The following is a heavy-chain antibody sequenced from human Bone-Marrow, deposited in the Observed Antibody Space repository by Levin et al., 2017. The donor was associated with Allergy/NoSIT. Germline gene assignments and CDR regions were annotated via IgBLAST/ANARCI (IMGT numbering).Heavy chain of an antibody. D-gene: IGHD3-16*02. CDR1: GGSISSGTYY. J-gene: IGHJ3*02. CDR2: IYTSGST. V-gene: IGHV4-61*02. Sequence: TLSLTCTVSGGSISSGTYYWSWIRQPAGKGLEWIGRIYTSGSTNYNHSLKSRVTISADTSKNQVSLKLTSVTAADTAVYYCARESYDYVWGAYLRAFDIWGQGTMVTVSS. CDR3: ARESYDYVWGAYLRAFDI.